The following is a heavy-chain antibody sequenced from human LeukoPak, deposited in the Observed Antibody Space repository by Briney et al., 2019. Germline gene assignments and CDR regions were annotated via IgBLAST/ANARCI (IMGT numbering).Heavy chain of an antibody. J-gene: IGHJ4*02. CDR3: ARDFNGDYEGLFDY. Sequence: GASVKVSCKASGYTFTGYYMHWVRQAPGQGLEWMGWINPNSGGTNYVQKFQGRVTMTRDTSISTAYMELSRLRSDDTAVYYCARDFNGDYEGLFDYWGQGTLVTVSS. CDR1: GYTFTGYY. V-gene: IGHV1-2*02. CDR2: INPNSGGT. D-gene: IGHD4-17*01.